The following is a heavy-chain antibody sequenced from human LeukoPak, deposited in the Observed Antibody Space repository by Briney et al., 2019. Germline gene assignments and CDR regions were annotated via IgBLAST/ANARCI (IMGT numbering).Heavy chain of an antibody. CDR3: ARDGDCSGGSCYSTGWFDP. CDR1: VYTHTSYR. Sequence: GASLKVSFKASVYTHTSYRSSWVRQAPGQGLEWMGWISAYNGNTNYPQKLQGRVTRTTDTSTSTAYMELRSLRSEDTAVYYCARDGDCSGGSCYSTGWFDPWGQGTLVTVSS. D-gene: IGHD2-15*01. J-gene: IGHJ5*02. V-gene: IGHV1-18*04. CDR2: ISAYNGNT.